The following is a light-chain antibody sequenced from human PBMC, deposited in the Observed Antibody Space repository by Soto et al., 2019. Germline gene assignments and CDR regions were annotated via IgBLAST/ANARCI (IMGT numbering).Light chain of an antibody. J-gene: IGKJ1*01. Sequence: DIQMTQSPSNMSTSVGDRVTITCRASQSISSWLAWYQQKPGKAPKLLIYKASSLESGVPSRFSGSGSGTEFTLIISGLQPDDSATYYCQQYTNTNNPWMFGQGTKVDI. V-gene: IGKV1-5*03. CDR1: QSISSW. CDR2: KAS. CDR3: QQYTNTNNPWM.